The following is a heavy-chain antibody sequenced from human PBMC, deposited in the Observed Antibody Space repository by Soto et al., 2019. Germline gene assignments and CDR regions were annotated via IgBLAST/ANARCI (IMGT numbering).Heavy chain of an antibody. CDR1: GGAIPGYY. V-gene: IGHV4-59*01. D-gene: IGHD6-19*01. Sequence: PSETLSLTCNVSGGAIPGYYWNWIRQPPGKGLEWIGYVYFSGSTKYNPSLKSRVTILVDMSKNQFSLRLTSVTSADTAVYYCSRERGAVASTADALDIGGQGTMVTVSS. CDR2: VYFSGST. CDR3: SRERGAVASTADALDI. J-gene: IGHJ3*02.